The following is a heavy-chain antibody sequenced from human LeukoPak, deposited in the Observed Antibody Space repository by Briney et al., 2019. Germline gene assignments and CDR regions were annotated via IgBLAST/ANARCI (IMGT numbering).Heavy chain of an antibody. D-gene: IGHD6-6*01. CDR1: GDSTSSDRYY. V-gene: IGHV4-39*07. CDR2: IYYSGST. J-gene: IGHJ5*02. Sequence: SETLSLTCTISGDSTSSDRYYGGWVRQPPGKGLEWIGNIYYSGSTYYNPSLKSRVTISVDTSKNQFSLKLSSVTAADTAVYYCARAKGSSSGPYNWFDPWGQGTLVTVSS. CDR3: ARAKGSSSGPYNWFDP.